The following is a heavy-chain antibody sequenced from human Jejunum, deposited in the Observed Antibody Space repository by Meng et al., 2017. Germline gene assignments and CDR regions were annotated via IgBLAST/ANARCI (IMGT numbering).Heavy chain of an antibody. J-gene: IGHJ4*02. V-gene: IGHV6-1*01. CDR3: ARGTWYFDY. CDR2: THYRSKWYH. Sequence: VQVLEPSPRLVQPSQTLSLTSAISGDNVSSNFASWTWIRQSPSRGLEWLGRTHYRSKWYHDYALSVESRITIIPDTSNNQFALQLRSVTPEDTGVYYCARGTWYFDYWGQGTLVTVSS. CDR1: GDNVSSNFAS.